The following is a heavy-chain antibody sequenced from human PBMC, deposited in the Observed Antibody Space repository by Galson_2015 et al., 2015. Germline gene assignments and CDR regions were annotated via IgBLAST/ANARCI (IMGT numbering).Heavy chain of an antibody. V-gene: IGHV3-48*02. CDR3: ARDWPIAY. CDR1: GFTVSNYH. CDR2: ISSSSGTI. Sequence: SLRLSCAASGFTVSNYHMNWVRQAPGKGLEWVSFISSSSGTIYYTDSVRGRFTISRDNAKNSLYLQMNSLRDEDTAVYYCARDWPIAYWGQGILVTVSS. J-gene: IGHJ4*02.